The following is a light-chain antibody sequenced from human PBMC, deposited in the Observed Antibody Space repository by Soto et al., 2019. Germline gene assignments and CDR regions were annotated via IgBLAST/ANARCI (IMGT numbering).Light chain of an antibody. CDR3: MQALQTPWT. J-gene: IGKJ1*01. CDR1: QSLLHSNGYYY. V-gene: IGKV2-28*01. Sequence: DIVMTQSPLSLPVTPGEPASISCRSSQSLLHSNGYYYLDWYLQKPGQSPQLLIYLGSNRASGVPDRFSGSGSGTDFTLKISRVEAVDVGVYYCMQALQTPWTFGQGTKVEIK. CDR2: LGS.